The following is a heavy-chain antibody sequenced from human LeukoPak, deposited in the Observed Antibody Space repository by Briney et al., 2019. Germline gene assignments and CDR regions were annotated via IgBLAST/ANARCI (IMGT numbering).Heavy chain of an antibody. J-gene: IGHJ4*02. CDR1: GFTFSSYA. V-gene: IGHV3-23*01. CDR2: ISGSGGST. CDR3: AKAVIVVVPAASDY. Sequence: GGSMRLSCAASGFTFSSYAMSWVRQAPGKGLEWVSAISGSGGSTYYADSVKGRFTISRDNSKNTLYLQMNSLRAEDTAVYYCAKAVIVVVPAASDYWGQGTLVTVSS. D-gene: IGHD2-2*01.